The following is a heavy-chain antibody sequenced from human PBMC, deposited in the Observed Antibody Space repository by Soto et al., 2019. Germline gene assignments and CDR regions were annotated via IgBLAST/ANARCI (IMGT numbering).Heavy chain of an antibody. V-gene: IGHV1-69*02. J-gene: IGHJ6*03. CDR3: ARCFWSGYYEDYYYYYMDV. Sequence: QVQLVQSGAEVKKPGSSVKVSCKASGGTFSSYTISWVRQAPGHGLEWMGRIIPILGIANYAQKFQGRVTITADKSTSTAYMELSGLRSEDTAVYYCARCFWSGYYEDYYYYYMDVWGKGTTVTVSS. CDR1: GGTFSSYT. D-gene: IGHD3-3*01. CDR2: IIPILGIA.